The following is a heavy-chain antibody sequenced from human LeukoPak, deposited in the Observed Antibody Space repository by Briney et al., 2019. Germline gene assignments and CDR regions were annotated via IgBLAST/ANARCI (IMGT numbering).Heavy chain of an antibody. CDR3: AKGAGWYGV. Sequence: SETLSLTCTVSGSSISSYYWSWLRQPPGKGLEWIGYIYYSGSTNYNPSLKSRVTISVDTPKNQFSLKLSSVTAADTAVYYCAKGAGWYGVWGQGALVTVSS. V-gene: IGHV4-59*01. J-gene: IGHJ4*02. CDR1: GSSISSYY. CDR2: IYYSGST. D-gene: IGHD6-19*01.